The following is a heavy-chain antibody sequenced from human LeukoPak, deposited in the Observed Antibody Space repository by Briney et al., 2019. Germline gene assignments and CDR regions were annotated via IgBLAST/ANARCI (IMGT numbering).Heavy chain of an antibody. V-gene: IGHV4-31*03. D-gene: IGHD5/OR15-5a*01. CDR1: AGSISSGGYY. J-gene: IGHJ4*02. CDR3: ARVSVYGDHFDY. Sequence: PSETLSLTCTVSAGSISSGGYYWSWIRQHPGQGLEWIGYFYYGGSTYYNPSLKSRVSISVDTSKNQFSLKLSSVTAADTAVYYCARVSVYGDHFDYWGQGTLVTVSS. CDR2: FYYGGST.